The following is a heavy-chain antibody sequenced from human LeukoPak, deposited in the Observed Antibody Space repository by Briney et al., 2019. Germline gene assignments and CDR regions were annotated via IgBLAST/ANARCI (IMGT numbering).Heavy chain of an antibody. CDR2: ISGSGGST. V-gene: IGHV3-23*01. CDR1: GFTFSSYA. Sequence: TGGSLRLSCAASGFTFSSYAMSWVRQAPGKGLEWVSAISGSGGSTYYADSVKGRFTISRDNSKNTLYLQMNSLRAEDTAVYYCAKEGTDSSSYEYYFDYWGQGTLVTVSS. D-gene: IGHD6-13*01. J-gene: IGHJ4*02. CDR3: AKEGTDSSSYEYYFDY.